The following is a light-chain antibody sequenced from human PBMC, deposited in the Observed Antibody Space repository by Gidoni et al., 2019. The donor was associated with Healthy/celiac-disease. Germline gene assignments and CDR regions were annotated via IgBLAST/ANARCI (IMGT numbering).Light chain of an antibody. Sequence: DIQLTQSPSFLSASVGDRVTITCRASQGISSYLALYQQKPGNAPKLLIYAASTLQSGVPSRFSGSGSGTEFTLTISSLQPEDFATYYCQQLNSYPTGYTFGQGTKLEIK. CDR3: QQLNSYPTGYT. J-gene: IGKJ2*01. CDR1: QGISSY. CDR2: AAS. V-gene: IGKV1-9*01.